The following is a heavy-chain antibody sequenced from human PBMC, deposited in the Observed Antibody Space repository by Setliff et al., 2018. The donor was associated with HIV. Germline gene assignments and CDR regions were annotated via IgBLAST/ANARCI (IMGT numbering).Heavy chain of an antibody. CDR2: ISSGSTYI. CDR1: GFTFSTYN. CDR3: ASIELAAMVPVDY. J-gene: IGHJ4*02. V-gene: IGHV3-21*01. D-gene: IGHD5-18*01. Sequence: KPGGSLRLSCAASGFTFSTYNMNWVRQAPGKGLEWVSSISSGSTYIYYADSVKGRFTISRDNAKNSLFLQMNSLRAEDTAVYYCASIELAAMVPVDYWGQGTLVTVSS.